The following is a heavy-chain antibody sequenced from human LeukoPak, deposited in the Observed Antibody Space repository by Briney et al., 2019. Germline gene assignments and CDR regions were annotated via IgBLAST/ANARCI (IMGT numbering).Heavy chain of an antibody. Sequence: AASVKVSCKTSGGTFNNSAISWVRQAPGQGLEWLGGIIPLFGTAGYAQKFQGRVTITKDESTRTVYLGLTSLTSDDTAVYYCARDVHGDYGSGWFDPWGQGTLVSVSS. D-gene: IGHD4-17*01. J-gene: IGHJ5*02. V-gene: IGHV1-69*05. CDR2: IIPLFGTA. CDR1: GGTFNNSA. CDR3: ARDVHGDYGSGWFDP.